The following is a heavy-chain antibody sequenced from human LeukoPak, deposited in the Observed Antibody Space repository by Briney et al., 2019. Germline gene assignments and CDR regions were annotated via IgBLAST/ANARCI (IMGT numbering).Heavy chain of an antibody. CDR3: AKYIVGATTAFDI. Sequence: GGSLRLSCAASGFTFSSYSMNWVRQAPGKGLEWVSYISSSSSTIYYADSVKGRFTISRDNAKNSLYLQMNSLRAEDTAVYYCAKYIVGATTAFDIWGQGTMVTVSS. D-gene: IGHD1-26*01. J-gene: IGHJ3*02. CDR1: GFTFSSYS. V-gene: IGHV3-48*01. CDR2: ISSSSSTI.